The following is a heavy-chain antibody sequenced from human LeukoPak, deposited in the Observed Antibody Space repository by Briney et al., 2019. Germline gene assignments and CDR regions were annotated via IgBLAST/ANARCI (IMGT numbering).Heavy chain of an antibody. V-gene: IGHV3-23*01. CDR3: AELGITMIGGV. J-gene: IGHJ6*04. D-gene: IGHD3-10*02. CDR2: TSSSDAGT. CDR1: GFPLSSYA. Sequence: GGSLRLSCAVSGFPLSSYAMSWVRQAPGKGLEWVSATSSSDAGTYYADSVKGRFTISRDNAKNSLYLQMNSLRAEDTAVYYCAELGITMIGGVWGKGTTVTISS.